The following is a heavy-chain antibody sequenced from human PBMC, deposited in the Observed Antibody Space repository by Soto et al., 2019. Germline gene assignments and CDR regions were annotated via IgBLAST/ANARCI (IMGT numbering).Heavy chain of an antibody. Sequence: PGGSLRLSCAASGFTFSSYAMSWVRQAPGKGLEWVSAISGSGGSTYYADSVKGRFTISRDNTSNTVYLQMNSLRAEDTAVYYCAKYDFWSGYYIGVGEYYGMDVWGQGTTVTVSS. D-gene: IGHD3-3*01. CDR1: GFTFSSYA. CDR2: ISGSGGST. J-gene: IGHJ6*02. CDR3: AKYDFWSGYYIGVGEYYGMDV. V-gene: IGHV3-23*01.